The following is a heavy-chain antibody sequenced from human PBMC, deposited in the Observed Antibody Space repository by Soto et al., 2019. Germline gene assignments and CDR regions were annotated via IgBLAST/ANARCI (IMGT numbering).Heavy chain of an antibody. D-gene: IGHD3-22*01. CDR2: INPSGGST. V-gene: IGHV1-46*03. CDR1: GYTFTSYY. CDR3: AGTAYYYDSSGYQVAGSYYYYGMDV. J-gene: IGHJ6*02. Sequence: GASVKVSCKASGYTFTSYYMHWVRQAPGQGLEWMGIINPSGGSTSYAQKFQGRVTMTTDTSTSTAYMELSSLRSEDTAVYYCAGTAYYYDSSGYQVAGSYYYYGMDVWGQGTTVTVSS.